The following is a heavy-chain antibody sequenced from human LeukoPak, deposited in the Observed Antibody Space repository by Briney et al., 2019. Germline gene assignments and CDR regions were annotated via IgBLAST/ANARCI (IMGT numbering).Heavy chain of an antibody. CDR2: IQLDESDK. Sequence: GGSLRLSCAASGFSFSDYGMHWARQSPGKGLEWVTFIQLDESDKFYADSVKGRFSISRDNSKSTLYLQMNSLRPEDTAVYYCARESKGTESSFDLWGQGTLVAVSS. D-gene: IGHD3-9*01. J-gene: IGHJ4*02. CDR3: ARESKGTESSFDL. CDR1: GFSFSDYG. V-gene: IGHV3-30*02.